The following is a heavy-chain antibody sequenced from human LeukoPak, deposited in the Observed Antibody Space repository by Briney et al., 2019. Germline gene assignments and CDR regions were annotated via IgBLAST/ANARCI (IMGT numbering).Heavy chain of an antibody. CDR3: AREVLLSGSSPSFDY. CDR1: GYTFTSYD. Sequence: ASVKVSCKASGYTFTSYDINWVRQATGQGLEWMGWINPNSGGTNYAQKFQGRVTMTRDTSISTAYMELSRLRSDDTAVYYCAREVLLSGSSPSFDYWGQGTLVTVSS. V-gene: IGHV1-2*02. CDR2: INPNSGGT. D-gene: IGHD1-26*01. J-gene: IGHJ4*02.